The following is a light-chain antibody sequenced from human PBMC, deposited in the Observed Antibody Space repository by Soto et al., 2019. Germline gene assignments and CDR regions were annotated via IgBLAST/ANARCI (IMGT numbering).Light chain of an antibody. CDR3: QNYNQYSRT. CDR2: NAP. V-gene: IGKV1-5*01. Sequence: DIQSTHSPSTLSASVVERVTITFRASQSISGWLAWYQQKPGKAPKLLIYNAPSLKSGVPSRFSGSGFGTEFTLTISSLQPDDSATYYCQNYNQYSRTFGQGTKVDIK. CDR1: QSISGW. J-gene: IGKJ1*01.